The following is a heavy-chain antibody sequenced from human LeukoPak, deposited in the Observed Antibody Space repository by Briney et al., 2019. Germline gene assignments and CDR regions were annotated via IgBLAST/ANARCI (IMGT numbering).Heavy chain of an antibody. Sequence: QPGGSLRLSCAASGFTFSSYWMHWVRQAPGKGLVWVSRINSDGSRTTYADSVKGRFTVSRDNAKNTLYLQMNSLRAEDTAVYYCARESNSGPDYWGQGTLVTVSS. D-gene: IGHD6-19*01. J-gene: IGHJ4*02. CDR1: GFTFSSYW. CDR2: INSDGSRT. V-gene: IGHV3-74*01. CDR3: ARESNSGPDY.